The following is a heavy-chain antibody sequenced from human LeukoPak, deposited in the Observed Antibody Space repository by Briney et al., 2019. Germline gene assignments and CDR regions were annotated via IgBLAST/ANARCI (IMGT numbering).Heavy chain of an antibody. D-gene: IGHD6-19*01. Sequence: SETLSLTCAVSGDSISSNKWWHWVRQAPGKGLEWIGVVYRSGTANYNPSLKNRVTISVDKSKNQFSLNLRSVTAADTAVYYCARDSGWHSDSWGQGTLVTVSS. J-gene: IGHJ5*01. CDR1: GDSISSNKW. CDR3: ARDSGWHSDS. V-gene: IGHV4-4*02. CDR2: VYRSGTA.